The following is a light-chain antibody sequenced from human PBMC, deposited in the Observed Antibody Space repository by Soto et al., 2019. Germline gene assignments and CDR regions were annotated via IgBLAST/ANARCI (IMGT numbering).Light chain of an antibody. J-gene: IGKJ1*01. CDR2: ATS. Sequence: EIVLTQSPGTLSLSPGERATLSCRASQSVDSSFLAWYQQKPGQSPRLLLYATSSRGAGIPDRFSASGSGTDFTLTISRLEPEDSALCYCHQYGRLPRTFGQGTQVEVK. V-gene: IGKV3-20*01. CDR1: QSVDSSF. CDR3: HQYGRLPRT.